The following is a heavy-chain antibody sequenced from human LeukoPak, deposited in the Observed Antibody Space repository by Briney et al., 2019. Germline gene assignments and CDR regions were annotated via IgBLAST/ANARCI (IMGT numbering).Heavy chain of an antibody. D-gene: IGHD2-15*01. Sequence: SETLSLTCAVYGGSFSGYYWSWIRQPPGKGLEWLGEINHSGSTNYNPSLKSRVTISVDTSKNQFSLKLSSVTAADTAVYYCARGSSSGEDIVVVVAALPYLDYWGQGTLVTVSS. CDR2: INHSGST. V-gene: IGHV4-34*01. J-gene: IGHJ4*02. CDR3: ARGSSSGEDIVVVVAALPYLDY. CDR1: GGSFSGYY.